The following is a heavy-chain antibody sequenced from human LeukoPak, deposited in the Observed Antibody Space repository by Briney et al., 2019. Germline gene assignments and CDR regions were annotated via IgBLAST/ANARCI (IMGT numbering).Heavy chain of an antibody. J-gene: IGHJ4*02. CDR2: IVGSGGST. CDR3: AKWGDYDILTGYYDSDY. Sequence: GGSLRLSCAASGFTFNNYAMSWVRQAPGKGLEWVSAIVGSGGSTYYADSVKGRFTISRDNPKNTLYLQMNSLRAEDTAVYYCAKWGDYDILTGYYDSDYWGQGTLVTVSS. D-gene: IGHD3-9*01. V-gene: IGHV3-23*01. CDR1: GFTFNNYA.